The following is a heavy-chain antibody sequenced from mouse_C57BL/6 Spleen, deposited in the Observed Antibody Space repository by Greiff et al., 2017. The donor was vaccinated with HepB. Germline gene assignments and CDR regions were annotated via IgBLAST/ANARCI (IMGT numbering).Heavy chain of an antibody. D-gene: IGHD2-4*01. CDR1: GYTFTSYW. CDR3: ARSGIYYDYDEGSWFAY. Sequence: QVQLQQPGAELVKPGASVKMSCKASGYTFTSYWITWVKQRPGQGLEWIGDIYPGSGSTNYNEKFKSKATLTVDTSSSTAYMQLSSLTSEDSAVYYCARSGIYYDYDEGSWFAYWGQGTLVTVSA. V-gene: IGHV1-55*01. CDR2: IYPGSGST. J-gene: IGHJ3*01.